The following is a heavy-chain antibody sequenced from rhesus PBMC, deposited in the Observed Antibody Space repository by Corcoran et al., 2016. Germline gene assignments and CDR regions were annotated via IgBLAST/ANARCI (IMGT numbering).Heavy chain of an antibody. CDR3: VREGRSTARSYAFDS. J-gene: IGHJ6*01. Sequence: QVQLVPSGAEIKQPGASVRLYCQASGYGFTETSIPWVRQAPGQGLQWIGVISPYNGNKADAQTFQGRVIITTDTSRNTGYMEVTSLTYEDTAVYYCVREGRSTARSYAFDSWGQGVVVTVSS. D-gene: IGHD2-15*01. CDR1: GYGFTETS. CDR2: ISPYNGNK. V-gene: IGHV1-1*01.